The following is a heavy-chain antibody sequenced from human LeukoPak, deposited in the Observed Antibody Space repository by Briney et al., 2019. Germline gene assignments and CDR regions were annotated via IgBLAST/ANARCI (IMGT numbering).Heavy chain of an antibody. Sequence: ASVKVSCKGSGYKFISYAMNWVRQAPGQGPEWMGWINTDTGNPTYARGFTEQYVFSVDTSVTTAYLQINSLRTEDTAVYYCARGGYYGGSGTYGFFDYWGQGSLVTVSS. CDR1: GYKFISYA. J-gene: IGHJ4*03. CDR2: INTDTGNP. CDR3: ARGGYYGGSGTYGFFDY. V-gene: IGHV7-4-1*02. D-gene: IGHD3-10*01.